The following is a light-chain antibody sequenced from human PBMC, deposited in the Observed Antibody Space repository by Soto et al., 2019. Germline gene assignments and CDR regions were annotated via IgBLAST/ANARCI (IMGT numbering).Light chain of an antibody. Sequence: EIVLTQSPVIVSLSPGERATLSCRASQTVDNFLAWYQLKPGKAPRLLIYDATKRASGIPVRFTGSGSGTDFILTISNIEAEDVAIYYCQQRSNWPRWTFGQGTKVDIK. CDR3: QQRSNWPRWT. CDR1: QTVDNF. J-gene: IGKJ1*01. CDR2: DAT. V-gene: IGKV3-11*01.